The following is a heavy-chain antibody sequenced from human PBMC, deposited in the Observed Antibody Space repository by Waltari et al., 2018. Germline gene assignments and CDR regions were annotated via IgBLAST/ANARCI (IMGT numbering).Heavy chain of an antibody. V-gene: IGHV1-69-2*01. CDR3: ATAHYYGSGTLPPFDY. J-gene: IGHJ4*02. D-gene: IGHD3-10*01. CDR1: GYTFTDYY. Sequence: EVQLVQSGAEVKKPGATVKISCKASGYTFTDYYLHWVQQAPGKGLEWMGRVDPEDGETIYAEKCQGRVTITADTSTDTAYMELSSLRSEDTAVYYCATAHYYGSGTLPPFDYWGQGTLVTVSS. CDR2: VDPEDGET.